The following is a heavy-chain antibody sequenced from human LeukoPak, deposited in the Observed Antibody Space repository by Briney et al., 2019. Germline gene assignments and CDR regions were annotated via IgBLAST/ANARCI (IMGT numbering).Heavy chain of an antibody. CDR1: GFTFSRYS. D-gene: IGHD2-2*01. Sequence: PGGSLRLSCAASGFTFSRYSMNWVRQAPGKGLEWVSSINYSGSTTYYADSVKGRFTISRDNAENSLYLQMNSLRAEDTAVYYCARPYCSDTSCYWYFDYWGQGTLVTVSS. CDR2: INYSGSTT. J-gene: IGHJ4*02. V-gene: IGHV3-48*04. CDR3: ARPYCSDTSCYWYFDY.